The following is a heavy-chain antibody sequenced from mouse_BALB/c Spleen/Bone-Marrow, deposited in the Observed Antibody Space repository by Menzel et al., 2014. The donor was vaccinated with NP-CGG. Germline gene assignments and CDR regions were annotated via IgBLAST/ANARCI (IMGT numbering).Heavy chain of an antibody. CDR1: GFTLTDYY. D-gene: IGHD2-3*01. CDR3: ARYDVYYYFDY. Sequence: DVMLVESGGGLVQPGGSLRLSCATSGFTLTDYYMSWVRQPPGKALEWLGFIRNKANGYTTEYSASVKGRFTISRDNSQSILYLQMNTLRAEDSATYYCARYDVYYYFDYWGQGTTLTVSS. CDR2: IRNKANGYTT. J-gene: IGHJ2*01. V-gene: IGHV7-3*02.